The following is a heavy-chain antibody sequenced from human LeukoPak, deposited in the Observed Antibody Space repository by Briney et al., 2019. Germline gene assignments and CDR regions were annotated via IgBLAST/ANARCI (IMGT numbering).Heavy chain of an antibody. J-gene: IGHJ4*02. D-gene: IGHD3-10*01. V-gene: IGHV3-74*01. CDR3: ARERDYIPDY. CDR2: INSDGSST. Sequence: GGSLRLSCAASGFTFSSYWMQWVRHAPGRGLVWVSRINSDGSSTSYADSVKGRFTIFRDNAQNTLYLQMNSLRAEDTAVYYCARERDYIPDYWGQGTLVTVSS. CDR1: GFTFSSYW.